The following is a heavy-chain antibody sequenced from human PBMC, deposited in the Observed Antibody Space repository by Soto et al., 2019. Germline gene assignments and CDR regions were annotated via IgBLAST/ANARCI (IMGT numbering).Heavy chain of an antibody. D-gene: IGHD6-13*01. CDR1: GGTFSSYT. CDR3: ARLIAAADNPPRRDY. Sequence: QVQLVQSGAEVKKPGSSVKVSCKASGGTFSSYTISWVRQAPGQGLEWMGRIIPILGIANYAQKFQGRVTITADKSTSTAYMELSSLRSEDTAVYYCARLIAAADNPPRRDYWGQGTLVTVSS. J-gene: IGHJ4*02. V-gene: IGHV1-69*02. CDR2: IIPILGIA.